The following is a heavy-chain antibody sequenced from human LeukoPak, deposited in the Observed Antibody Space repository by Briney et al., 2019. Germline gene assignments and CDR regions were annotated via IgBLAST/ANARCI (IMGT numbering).Heavy chain of an antibody. D-gene: IGHD3-22*01. V-gene: IGHV1-69*05. CDR1: GGTFSSYA. CDR3: ARDRWTYYYDSSGRCDY. J-gene: IGHJ4*02. CDR2: IIPIFGTA. Sequence: SVKVSCKAPGGTFSSYAISWVRQAPGQGLEWMGGIIPIFGTANYAQKFQGRVTMTTDTSTSTAYMELRSLGSDDTAVYYCARDRWTYYYDSSGRCDYWGQGTLVTVSS.